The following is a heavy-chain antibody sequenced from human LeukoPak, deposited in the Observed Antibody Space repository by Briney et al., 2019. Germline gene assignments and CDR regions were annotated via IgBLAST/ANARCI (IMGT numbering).Heavy chain of an antibody. D-gene: IGHD2-21*02. J-gene: IGHJ4*02. V-gene: IGHV4-34*01. CDR3: GRRWPWLVVVAALPEYYFDY. CDR1: GGSFSGYY. Sequence: PSETLSLTCAVYGGSFSGYYWSWIRQPPGKGLEWIGEINHSGSTNYNPSLKSRVTISLDTSKNQFSLKLSSVTDADTAVYYCGRRWPWLVVVAALPEYYFDYWGQGTLVTVSS. CDR2: INHSGST.